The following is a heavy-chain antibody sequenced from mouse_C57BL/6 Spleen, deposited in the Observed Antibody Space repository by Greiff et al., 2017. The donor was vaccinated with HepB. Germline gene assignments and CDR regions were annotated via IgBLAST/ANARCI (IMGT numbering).Heavy chain of an antibody. J-gene: IGHJ4*01. CDR1: GYTFTSYW. CDR3: ASYSNYGYCCAMDY. D-gene: IGHD2-5*01. CDR2: IDPNSGGT. Sequence: QVQLQQPGAELVKPGASVKLSCKASGYTFTSYWMHWVKQRPGRGLEWIGRIDPNSGGTKYNEKFKSKATLTVDKPSSTAYMQLSSLTSEDSAVYYCASYSNYGYCCAMDYWGQGTSVTVSS. V-gene: IGHV1-72*01.